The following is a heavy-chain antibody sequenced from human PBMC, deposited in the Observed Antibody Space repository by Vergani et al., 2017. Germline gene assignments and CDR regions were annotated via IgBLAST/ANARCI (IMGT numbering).Heavy chain of an antibody. D-gene: IGHD4-17*01. CDR3: ARDYYGDTGNWFDP. V-gene: IGHV4-59*01. CDR2: IYYSGST. J-gene: IGHJ5*02. CDR1: GGSISSYY. Sequence: QVQLQESGPGLVKPSETLSLTCTVSGGSISSYYWSWIRQPPGKGLEWIGYIYYSGSTNYNPSLKSRVTISVDTSKNQFSLKLSSVTAADTAVYYCARDYYGDTGNWFDPWGQGTLVTVSS.